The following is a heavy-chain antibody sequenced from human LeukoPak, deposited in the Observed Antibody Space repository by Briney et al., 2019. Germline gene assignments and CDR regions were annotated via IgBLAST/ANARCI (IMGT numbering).Heavy chain of an antibody. D-gene: IGHD6-13*01. CDR1: GGSISSSSYY. CDR3: ARGVAAGTGRLGFDY. J-gene: IGHJ4*02. V-gene: IGHV4-39*07. Sequence: SETLSLTCTVSGGSISSSSYYWGWIRQPPGKGLEWIGSIYYSGSTYYNPSLKSRVTISVDTSKNQFSLKLSSVTAADTAVYYCARGVAAGTGRLGFDYWGQGTLVTVSS. CDR2: IYYSGST.